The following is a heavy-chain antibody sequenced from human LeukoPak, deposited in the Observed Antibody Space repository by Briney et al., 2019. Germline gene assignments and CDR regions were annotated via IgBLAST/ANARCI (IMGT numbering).Heavy chain of an antibody. CDR2: INNDGSST. CDR3: ARPTKEGSSWYWWFDP. D-gene: IGHD6-13*01. Sequence: PGGSLRLSCAASGFTFSSYWMHWVRQAPGKGLVWVSRINNDGSSTSCADSVKGRFTISRDNAKNTLYLQMNSLRAEDTAVYYCARPTKEGSSWYWWFDPWGQGTLVTVSS. CDR1: GFTFSSYW. V-gene: IGHV3-74*01. J-gene: IGHJ5*02.